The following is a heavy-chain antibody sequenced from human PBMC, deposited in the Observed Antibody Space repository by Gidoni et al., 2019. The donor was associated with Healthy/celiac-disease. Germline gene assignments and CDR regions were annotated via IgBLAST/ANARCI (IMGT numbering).Heavy chain of an antibody. CDR1: GFTFSSYA. D-gene: IGHD6-19*01. J-gene: IGHJ4*02. Sequence: EVQLLESGGGLVQPGGSLRLSCAASGFTFSSYAMSWVRQAPGKGLGWVSASSGSGGSTDYADSVKGRFTISRDNSKNTLYLQMNSLRAEDTAVYYCAKSKSGWYDSVGYWGQGTLVTVSS. CDR3: AKSKSGWYDSVGY. V-gene: IGHV3-23*01. CDR2: SSGSGGST.